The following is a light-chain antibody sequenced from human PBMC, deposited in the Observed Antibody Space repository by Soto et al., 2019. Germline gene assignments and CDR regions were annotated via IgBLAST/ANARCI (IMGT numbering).Light chain of an antibody. CDR1: GSTFGAGYD. Sequence: QSVLTQPPSVSGAPGQRVTISCTGSGSTFGAGYDVHWYQQLPGTAPKLLIYDNNNRPSGVPDRFSGSKSGISASLAISGLQAEDEADYYCQSYDSSLSVVFGGGTKVTVL. CDR3: QSYDSSLSVV. CDR2: DNN. J-gene: IGLJ2*01. V-gene: IGLV1-40*01.